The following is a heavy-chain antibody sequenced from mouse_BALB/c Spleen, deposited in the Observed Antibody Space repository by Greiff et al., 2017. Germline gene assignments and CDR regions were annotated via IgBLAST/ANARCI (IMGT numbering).Heavy chain of an antibody. D-gene: IGHD1-1*01. J-gene: IGHJ3*01. Sequence: VQLKESGAELVKPGASVKLSCTASGFNIKDTYMHWVKQRPEQGLEWIGRIDPANGNTKYDPKFQGKATITADTSSNTAYLQLSSLTSEDTAVYYCARAPYYGSIAYWGQGTLVTVSA. CDR2: IDPANGNT. CDR3: ARAPYYGSIAY. CDR1: GFNIKDTY. V-gene: IGHV14-3*02.